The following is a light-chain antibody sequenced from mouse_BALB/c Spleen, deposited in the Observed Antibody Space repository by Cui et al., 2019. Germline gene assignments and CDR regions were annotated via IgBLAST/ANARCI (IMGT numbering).Light chain of an antibody. CDR2: EIA. Sequence: DIVLTQSPAITAASRGQKVTITCRASSSVSYRHWYQQKAGTSPKPWIDEIAKLAAGVPARFSGSGSGCSYSHTISRMEAEEGASYYCQQGNYPLITFGAGTKLELK. CDR3: QQGNYPLIT. CDR1: SSVSY. J-gene: IGKJ5*01. V-gene: IGKV4-86*01.